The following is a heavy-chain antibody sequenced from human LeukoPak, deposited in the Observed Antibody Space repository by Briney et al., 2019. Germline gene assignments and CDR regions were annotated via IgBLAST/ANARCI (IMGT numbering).Heavy chain of an antibody. CDR2: ISSSSSYI. D-gene: IGHD2-2*01. CDR3: ARGGGCSSTSCSRLDPFDY. J-gene: IGHJ4*02. CDR1: GFTFSSYS. V-gene: IGHV3-21*01. Sequence: PGGSLRLSCAASGFTFSSYSMNWVRQAPGKGLEWVSSISSSSSYIYYADSVKGRFTISRDNAKNSLYLQMNSLRAEDTAVYYCARGGGCSSTSCSRLDPFDYWGQGALVTVSS.